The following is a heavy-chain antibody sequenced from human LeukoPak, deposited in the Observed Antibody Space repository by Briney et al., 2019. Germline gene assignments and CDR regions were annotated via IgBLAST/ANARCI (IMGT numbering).Heavy chain of an antibody. J-gene: IGHJ4*02. Sequence: SGTLSLTCAVSGGSISSSNWWSWVRRPPGKGLEWIGEIYHSGSTNYNPSLKSRVTISVDKSKNQFSLKLSSVTAADTAVYYCARVIVMVRGVIQSHYFDYWGQGTLVTVSS. CDR1: GGSISSSNW. V-gene: IGHV4-4*02. CDR2: IYHSGST. CDR3: ARVIVMVRGVIQSHYFDY. D-gene: IGHD3-10*01.